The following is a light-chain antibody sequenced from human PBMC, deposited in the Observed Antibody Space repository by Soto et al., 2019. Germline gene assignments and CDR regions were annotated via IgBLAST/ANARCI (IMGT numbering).Light chain of an antibody. J-gene: IGKJ3*01. CDR3: QQYGSSPFT. CDR2: GAS. CDR1: QSVSSSY. Sequence: EIVLTQSPGTLSLSPGERATLSCRASQSVSSSYLAWYQQKPGQAPRLLLYGASSRATGIPDRFSGSGSGTDFTLIISRLEPEDFAVYYCQQYGSSPFTFGPGTKVDIK. V-gene: IGKV3-20*01.